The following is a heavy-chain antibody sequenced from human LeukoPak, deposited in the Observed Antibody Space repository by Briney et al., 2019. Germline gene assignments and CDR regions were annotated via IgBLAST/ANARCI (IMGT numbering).Heavy chain of an antibody. V-gene: IGHV3-7*03. CDR2: IKPDGGHQ. J-gene: IGHJ6*03. D-gene: IGHD3-16*01. CDR1: GLAFSDYW. Sequence: GGSLRLSCAASGLAFSDYWMSWVRQAPGKGLEWVANIKPDGGHQNYVDSVKGRFTISRDDAKNSLYLQMNSLRAEDTAVYYCAKLGGHPLHNYYVGVWGKGTTVAVSS. CDR3: AKLGGHPLHNYYVGV.